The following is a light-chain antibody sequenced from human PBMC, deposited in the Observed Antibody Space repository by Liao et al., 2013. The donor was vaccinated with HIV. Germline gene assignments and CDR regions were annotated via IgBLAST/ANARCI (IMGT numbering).Light chain of an antibody. Sequence: SYVLTQPPAVSVAPGETATITCGGNNIGSQSVHWYQQKPGQAPVPVIYYDTDRPSGIPERFSGSNSGNTATLTISRAEAGDEADYFCQVWDSSTDQQVFGGGTKLTVL. CDR2: YDT. CDR3: QVWDSSTDQQV. J-gene: IGLJ2*01. V-gene: IGLV3-21*04. CDR1: NIGSQS.